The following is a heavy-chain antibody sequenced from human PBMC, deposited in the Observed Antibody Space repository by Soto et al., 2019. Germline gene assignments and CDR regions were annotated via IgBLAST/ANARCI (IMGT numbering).Heavy chain of an antibody. Sequence: EVQLLESGGGLVQPGESLRLSCAASGFTFSSYAMSWVRQAPGQGLEWVSLISGSGGITYYADSVKGRLTVSRDNSKNTLYLQVSSLRVEDTAIYYCAKGRPIRNTVYDFDTAYWSQGTLVTVSS. CDR2: ISGSGGIT. CDR3: AKGRPIRNTVYDFDTAY. V-gene: IGHV3-23*01. J-gene: IGHJ4*02. D-gene: IGHD3-9*01. CDR1: GFTFSSYA.